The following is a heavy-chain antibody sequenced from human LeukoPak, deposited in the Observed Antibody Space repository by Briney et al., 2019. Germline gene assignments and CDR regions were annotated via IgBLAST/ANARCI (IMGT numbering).Heavy chain of an antibody. CDR2: IIPIFGAA. CDR3: ARPPHSNSRTWTDHYYPIDV. V-gene: IGHV1-69*01. CDR1: GGTFSTSA. Sequence: SVKVSCKASGGTFSTSAITWVRQAPGQGLEWMGAIIPIFGAANYAQKFQGRVTITADESTTTAYMELNSLTSDDTAFYYCARPPHSNSRTWTDHYYPIDVWGKGTTVTVSS. J-gene: IGHJ6*03. D-gene: IGHD1-14*01.